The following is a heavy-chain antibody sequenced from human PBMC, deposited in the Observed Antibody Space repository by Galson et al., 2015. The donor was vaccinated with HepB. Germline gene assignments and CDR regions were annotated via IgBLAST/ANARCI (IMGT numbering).Heavy chain of an antibody. V-gene: IGHV3-43*01. CDR3: AKGDGGRFDY. J-gene: IGHJ4*02. Sequence: SLRLSCAASGFTFDDYTMHWVRQAPGKGLEWVSLISWDGGSTYYADSVKGRFTISRDNSKNSLYLQMNSLRTEDTALYYCAKGDGGRFDYWGQGTLVTVSS. D-gene: IGHD3-10*01. CDR2: ISWDGGST. CDR1: GFTFDDYT.